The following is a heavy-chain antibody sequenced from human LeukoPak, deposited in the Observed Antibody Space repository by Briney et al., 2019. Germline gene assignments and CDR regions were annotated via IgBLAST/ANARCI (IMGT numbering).Heavy chain of an antibody. V-gene: IGHV3-21*01. CDR2: ISSSSSYI. J-gene: IGHJ4*02. Sequence: PGGSLRLSCAASGFTFSSYSMNWVRQAPGKGLEWVSSISSSSSYIYYADSAKGRFTISRDNAKNSLYLQMNSLRAEDTAVYYCARLTTVTTTDYWGQGTLVTVSS. CDR3: ARLTTVTTTDY. CDR1: GFTFSSYS. D-gene: IGHD4-17*01.